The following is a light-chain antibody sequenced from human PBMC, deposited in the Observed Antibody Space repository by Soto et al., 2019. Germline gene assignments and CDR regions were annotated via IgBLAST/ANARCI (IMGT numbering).Light chain of an antibody. CDR1: SSNIGSNT. J-gene: IGLJ2*01. Sequence: QSVLTQPPSASGTXGXXXXISCSGSSSNIGSNTVNWYQQLPGTAPKLLIYSNNQRPSGVPDRFSGSKSGTSASLAISGLQSEDEADYYCAAWDDSLKGLVFGGGTKLTVL. CDR3: AAWDDSLKGLV. CDR2: SNN. V-gene: IGLV1-44*01.